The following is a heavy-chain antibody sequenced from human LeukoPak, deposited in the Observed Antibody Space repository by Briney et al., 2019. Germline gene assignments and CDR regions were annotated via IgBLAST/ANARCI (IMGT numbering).Heavy chain of an antibody. CDR2: VSAYNRNT. D-gene: IGHD6-19*01. V-gene: IGHV1-18*01. J-gene: IGHJ4*02. CDR3: ARADIRAIASSGWYGFDY. Sequence: ASVKVCCKASGYTFTSYGISWVRQAPGQGLEWMGWVSAYNRNTNYAQKLQGRVTMTTDTSTSTAFMELRSLRSDDTAVYYCARADIRAIASSGWYGFDYWGQGTLVTVSS. CDR1: GYTFTSYG.